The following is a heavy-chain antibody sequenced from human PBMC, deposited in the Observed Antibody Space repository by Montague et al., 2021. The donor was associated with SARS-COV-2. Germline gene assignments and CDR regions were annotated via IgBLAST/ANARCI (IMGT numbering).Heavy chain of an antibody. CDR3: ARLKYTTGGGNWLDP. CDR2: IKEDGSDK. CDR1: GFTFSSYS. D-gene: IGHD1-26*01. V-gene: IGHV3-7*01. J-gene: IGHJ5*02. Sequence: SLRLSCAASGFTFSSYSMPWVRQAPGKGLEWVANIKEDGSDKYYVDSVKGRFTISRDNAKNSLYLQMNSLRAEDTAMYYCARLKYTTGGGNWLDPWGQGTLVTVSS.